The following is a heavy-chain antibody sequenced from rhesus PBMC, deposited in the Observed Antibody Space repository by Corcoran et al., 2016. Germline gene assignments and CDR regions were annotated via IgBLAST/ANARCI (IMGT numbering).Heavy chain of an antibody. CDR2: IYGSRGST. CDR1: GGSISDSYY. J-gene: IGHJ4*01. D-gene: IGHD1-44*02. CDR3: ASMGGSGYYFDY. Sequence: QVQLQESGPGLVKPSETLSLTCAVSGGSISDSYYWNWIRQPPGRGLEWIGNIYGSRGSTYYNPSRKSRVTISKDTSKNQFSLKLSSVTAADTAVYYCASMGGSGYYFDYWGQGVLVTVSS. V-gene: IGHV4S7*01.